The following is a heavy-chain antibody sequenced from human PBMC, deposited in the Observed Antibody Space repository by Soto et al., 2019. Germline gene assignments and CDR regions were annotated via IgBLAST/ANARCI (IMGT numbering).Heavy chain of an antibody. CDR3: ARVGQGAWYFDL. J-gene: IGHJ2*01. Sequence: EVQLVESGGGLVQPGGSLTLSCAASGFTFSSYWLHWVRQAPGKGVEWVSRINPDGRGTNYADSVKGQFTISRDNAKNTLYLQMNSLRAEDTAVYYCARVGQGAWYFDLWGRGTLVTVSS. CDR2: INPDGRGT. D-gene: IGHD1-26*01. V-gene: IGHV3-74*01. CDR1: GFTFSSYW.